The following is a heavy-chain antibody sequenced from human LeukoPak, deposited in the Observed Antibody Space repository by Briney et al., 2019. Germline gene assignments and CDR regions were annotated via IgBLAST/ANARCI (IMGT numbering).Heavy chain of an antibody. V-gene: IGHV3-53*01. CDR1: GFTVSNNY. Sequence: GGSLRLFCAASGFTVSNNYVSWVRQAPGKGLEWVSVIYSGGSTYYADSVKGRFTISRDNSKNTLYLQMNSLRAEDTAVYYCARERHDRSGHYHDYWGQGTLVTVSS. CDR3: ARERHDRSGHYHDY. J-gene: IGHJ4*02. D-gene: IGHD3-22*01. CDR2: IYSGGST.